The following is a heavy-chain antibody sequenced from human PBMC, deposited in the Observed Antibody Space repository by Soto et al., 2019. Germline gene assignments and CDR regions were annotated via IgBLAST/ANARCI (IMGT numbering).Heavy chain of an antibody. V-gene: IGHV6-1*01. CDR2: TYYRSNWRH. CDR3: ARGVAGSGFDL. CDR1: GDSVSSNTSA. D-gene: IGHD6-19*01. J-gene: IGHJ4*02. Sequence: PSQTLSLTFVISGDSVSSNTSAWNWISSSPSRGLEWLGRTYYRSNWRHDYAVSVKSRITVNPDTSKNHFSLQLNSVTPDDTAVYYCARGVAGSGFDLWGQGTLVTVSS.